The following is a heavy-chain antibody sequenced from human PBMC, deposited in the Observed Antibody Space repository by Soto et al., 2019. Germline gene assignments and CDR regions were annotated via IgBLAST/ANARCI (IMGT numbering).Heavy chain of an antibody. CDR1: GFTFSDHY. CDR2: MSGSGGST. CDR3: AKLRGVTSFDY. Sequence: HPGGSLRLSCAASGFTFSDHYMAWIRQAPGKGLEIVAHMSGSGGSTYYADSVKGRFTISRDNSKNTLYLQMNSLRAEDTAVYYCAKLRGVTSFDYWGQGTLVTVSS. D-gene: IGHD3-10*01. V-gene: IGHV3-23*01. J-gene: IGHJ4*02.